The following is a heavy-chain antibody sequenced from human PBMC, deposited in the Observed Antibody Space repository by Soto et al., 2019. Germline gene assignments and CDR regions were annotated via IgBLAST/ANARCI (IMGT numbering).Heavy chain of an antibody. CDR2: IKQDGSEK. Sequence: PGGSLRLSCAASGFTFSSYWMSWVRQAPGKGLEWVANIKQDGSEKYYVDSVKGRFTISRDNAKNSLYLQMNSLRAEDTAVYYCARVSRYDFWSGYYGMDVWGQGTTVTVSS. J-gene: IGHJ6*02. D-gene: IGHD3-3*01. CDR1: GFTFSSYW. V-gene: IGHV3-7*01. CDR3: ARVSRYDFWSGYYGMDV.